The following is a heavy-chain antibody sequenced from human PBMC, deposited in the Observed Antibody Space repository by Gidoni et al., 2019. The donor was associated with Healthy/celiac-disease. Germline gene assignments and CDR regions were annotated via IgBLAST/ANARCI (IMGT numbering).Heavy chain of an antibody. CDR3: ARDAYDILTGYYPIDY. V-gene: IGHV1-2*02. CDR2: INPTSGGT. CDR1: GYTFTGYY. D-gene: IGHD3-9*01. Sequence: QVQLVQSGAAVKKPGAAVKVSCQASGYTFTGYYMHGVRQAPGQGLEWMGWINPTSGGTNYAQKFQGRVIMTRDTSISTAYMELSRLRSDDTAVYYCARDAYDILTGYYPIDYWGQGTLVTVSS. J-gene: IGHJ4*02.